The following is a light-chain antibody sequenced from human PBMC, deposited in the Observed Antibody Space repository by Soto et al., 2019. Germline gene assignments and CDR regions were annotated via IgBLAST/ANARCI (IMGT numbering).Light chain of an antibody. CDR1: QSVSSY. CDR2: DAS. CDR3: QQRSNWPIT. V-gene: IGKV3-11*01. Sequence: EIFLTKSPGTLSLAQGEIATLSCRASQSVSSYLAWYQQKPGQAPRLLIYDASNRATGIPARFSGSGSGTDFTLTISSLEPEDFAVYYCQQRSNWPITFGQGTRLEI. J-gene: IGKJ5*01.